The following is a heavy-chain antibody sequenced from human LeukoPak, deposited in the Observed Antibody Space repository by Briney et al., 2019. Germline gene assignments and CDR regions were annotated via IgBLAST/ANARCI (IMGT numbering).Heavy chain of an antibody. J-gene: IGHJ3*02. CDR3: ARAITGTTQGAFDI. D-gene: IGHD1-7*01. V-gene: IGHV3-30-3*01. CDR2: ISYDGSNK. CDR1: GFTFSSYA. Sequence: AGGSLRLSCAASGFTFSSYAMHWVRQAPGKGLEWVAVISYDGSNKYYADSVKGRFTISRDNSKNTLYLQMNSLRAEDTAVYYCARAITGTTQGAFDIWGQGTMVTVSS.